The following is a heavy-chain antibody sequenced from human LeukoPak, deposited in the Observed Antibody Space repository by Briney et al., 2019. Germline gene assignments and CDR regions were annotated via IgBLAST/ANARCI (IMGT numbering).Heavy chain of an antibody. J-gene: IGHJ4*02. Sequence: GQSVKISCKGSVYRFTSYWIGWVRQMPGKGLEWMGIIYPADSDTRYSPSFQAQVTISADKSISTAYLQWSSLKASDTAMYYCARLCDGYNSEVFCYWGQGTLVTVSS. CDR2: IYPADSDT. CDR3: ARLCDGYNSEVFCY. CDR1: VYRFTSYW. D-gene: IGHD5-24*01. V-gene: IGHV5-51*01.